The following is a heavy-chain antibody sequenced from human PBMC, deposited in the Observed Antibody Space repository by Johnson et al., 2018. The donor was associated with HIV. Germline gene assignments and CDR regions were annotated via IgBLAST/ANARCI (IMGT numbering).Heavy chain of an antibody. CDR1: GFTFSDHY. CDR3: ARDGYSGGVDI. V-gene: IGHV3-72*01. Sequence: MQLVESGGGLVQPGGSLRLSCEASGFTFSDHYMDWVRQAPGKGLEWVGRSRNKANTYTTEYAVSVKGRFTISRDDSKNSLYLQMNSLKTEATAVYYCARDGYSGGVDIWGQGTMVTVSS. D-gene: IGHD2-21*01. CDR2: SRNKANTYTT. J-gene: IGHJ3*02.